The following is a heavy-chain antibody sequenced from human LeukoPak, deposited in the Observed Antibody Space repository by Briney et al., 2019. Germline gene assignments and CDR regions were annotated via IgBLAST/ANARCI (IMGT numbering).Heavy chain of an antibody. CDR3: ARGDSSDDYLDY. CDR1: GFTFSSYA. J-gene: IGHJ4*02. D-gene: IGHD3-22*01. CDR2: ISYDGSNK. V-gene: IGHV3-30*04. Sequence: PGGSLRLSCAASGFTFSSYAMHWVRQAPGKGLEWVAVISYDGSNKYYADSVKGRFTISRDNSKNTLYLQMNSLRAEDTAVYYCARGDSSDDYLDYWGQGTLVTVSS.